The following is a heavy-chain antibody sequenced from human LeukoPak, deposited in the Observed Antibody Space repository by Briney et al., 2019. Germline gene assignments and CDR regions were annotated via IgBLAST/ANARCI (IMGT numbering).Heavy chain of an antibody. V-gene: IGHV1-24*01. CDR3: ATQYYYDSSGAPYYFDY. J-gene: IGHJ4*02. D-gene: IGHD3-22*01. Sequence: ASVKVSCKVSGYTLTELSMHWVRQAPGKGLEWMGGFDPEDGETIYAQKFQGRVTMTEDTSTGTAYMELSSLRSEDTAVYYCATQYYYDSSGAPYYFDYWGQGTLVTVSS. CDR1: GYTLTELS. CDR2: FDPEDGET.